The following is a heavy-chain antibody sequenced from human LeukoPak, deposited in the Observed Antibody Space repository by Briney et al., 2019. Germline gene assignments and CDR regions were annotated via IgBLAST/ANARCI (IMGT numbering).Heavy chain of an antibody. D-gene: IGHD3-10*01. V-gene: IGHV3-23*01. CDR3: AKLWTGSYPRYFDY. Sequence: GGSLRLSCAASGFTFSSYPMSWVRQAPGKGLEWVSAITGSGVTTFYADSVKGRFTISRDNSKNTLYLQMNSLRAEDTAIYYCAKLWTGSYPRYFDYWGQGTLVTVSS. J-gene: IGHJ4*02. CDR1: GFTFSSYP. CDR2: ITGSGVTT.